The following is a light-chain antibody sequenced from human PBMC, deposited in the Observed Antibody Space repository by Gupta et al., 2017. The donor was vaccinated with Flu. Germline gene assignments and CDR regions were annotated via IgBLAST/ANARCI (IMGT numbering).Light chain of an antibody. V-gene: IGKV1-5*03. J-gene: IGKJ4*01. CDR3: QQFDGYPLT. CDR1: QSISRW. CDR2: KAS. Sequence: DIQMTQSPSTLSASIGDRVTITCRASQSISRWLVWYQQKPGKAPKLLINKASTLESGVPSRFSGSGSGTEFTLTISSLQSDDFATYYCQQFDGYPLTFGGGTKVEIK.